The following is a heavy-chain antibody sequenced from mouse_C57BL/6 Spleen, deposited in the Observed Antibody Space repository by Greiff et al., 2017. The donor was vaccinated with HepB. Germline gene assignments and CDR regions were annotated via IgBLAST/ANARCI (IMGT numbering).Heavy chain of an antibody. Sequence: EVKLVESGGDLVKPGGSLKLSCAASGFTFSSYGMSWVRQTPDKRLEWVATISSGGSYTYYPDSVKGRFTISRDNAKNTLYLQMSSLKSEDTAMYYCANDGYYWGQGTLVTVSA. CDR1: GFTFSSYG. CDR2: ISSGGSYT. V-gene: IGHV5-6*01. J-gene: IGHJ3*01. D-gene: IGHD2-3*01. CDR3: ANDGYY.